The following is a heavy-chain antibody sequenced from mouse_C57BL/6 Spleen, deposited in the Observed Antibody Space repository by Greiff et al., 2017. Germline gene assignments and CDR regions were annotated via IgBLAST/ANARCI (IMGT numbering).Heavy chain of an antibody. V-gene: IGHV1-81*01. D-gene: IGHD3-2*02. CDR1: GYTFTSYG. J-gene: IGHJ4*01. CDR2: IYPRSGNT. Sequence: QVQLQQSGAELARPGASVKLSCKASGYTFTSYGISWVKQRTGQGLEWIGEIYPRSGNTYYNEKFKGKATLTADKSSSTAYMELRSLTSEDSAVYFCARRGDSSGCMDYWGQGTSVTVPS. CDR3: ARRGDSSGCMDY.